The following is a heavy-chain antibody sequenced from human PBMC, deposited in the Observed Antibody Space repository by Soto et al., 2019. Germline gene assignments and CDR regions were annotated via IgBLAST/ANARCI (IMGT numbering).Heavy chain of an antibody. CDR3: ARVRDFWSGHPFDY. CDR2: ISAHNGNT. Sequence: QVQLVQSGAEVKKPGASVKVSCKASGYTFTSYGISWVRQAPGQGLEWMGWISAHNGNTNYAQKLQGRVTVTTDTSTSKAYMELRSLRSDDTALYYCARVRDFWSGHPFDYWGQGTLVIVSS. D-gene: IGHD3-3*01. V-gene: IGHV1-18*01. J-gene: IGHJ4*02. CDR1: GYTFTSYG.